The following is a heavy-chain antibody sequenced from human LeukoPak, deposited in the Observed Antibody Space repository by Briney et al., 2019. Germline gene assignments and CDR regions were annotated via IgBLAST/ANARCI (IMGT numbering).Heavy chain of an antibody. CDR3: VLPEGY. CDR2: IKSKTDGGTT. Sequence: GGALILSCAASGFTFSNAWMSWVRQAPGKGLEWVGRIKSKTDGGTTDYAARVKGRFTISRDDSKNTLYLQTNSLKTEDTAVYYCVLPEGYWGQGTLVTVSS. J-gene: IGHJ4*02. V-gene: IGHV3-15*01. CDR1: GFTFSNAW.